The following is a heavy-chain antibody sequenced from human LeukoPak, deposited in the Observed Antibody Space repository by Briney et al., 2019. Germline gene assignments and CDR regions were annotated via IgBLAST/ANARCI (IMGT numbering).Heavy chain of an antibody. D-gene: IGHD5-12*01. CDR3: ARGTEKTRISGYYSFDH. CDR2: VYTSGTT. Sequence: PSETLSLTCTVSGGSISGYFWTWIRQPAGKELEWIGRVYTSGTTYYNPSLESRVTISLDTFNNQFSLRVTSVTAADTAIYYCARGTEKTRISGYYSFDHWGRGLLVTGSS. V-gene: IGHV4-4*07. J-gene: IGHJ4*02. CDR1: GGSISGYF.